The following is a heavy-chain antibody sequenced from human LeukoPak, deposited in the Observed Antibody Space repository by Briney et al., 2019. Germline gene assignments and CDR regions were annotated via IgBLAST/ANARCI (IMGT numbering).Heavy chain of an antibody. D-gene: IGHD3-10*01. Sequence: GGSLRLSCAASGFTFSSHAMGWVRQAPGKGLEWVSSITGSGASTYYGDSVKGRFTISRDNAKNSLYLQMNSLRAEDTAVYYCARVSAPTYYYGSGSYLEPLYYFDYWGQGTLVTVSS. J-gene: IGHJ4*02. CDR1: GFTFSSHA. CDR2: ITGSGAST. CDR3: ARVSAPTYYYGSGSYLEPLYYFDY. V-gene: IGHV3-23*01.